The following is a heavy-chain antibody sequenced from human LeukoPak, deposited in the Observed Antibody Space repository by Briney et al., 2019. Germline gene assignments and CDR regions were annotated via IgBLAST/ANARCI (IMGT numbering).Heavy chain of an antibody. CDR2: IIPIFGTA. J-gene: IGHJ4*02. CDR1: GGTFSSYA. D-gene: IGHD2-21*02. CDR3: AADSAAYCDGDCYSD. Sequence: SVKVSCKASGGTFSSYAISWVRQAPGQGLECMGGIIPIFGTAKYAQKFQGRVTFTADESTSTAYMELSSLRSEDTAVYYCAADSAAYCDGDCYSDWGQGTLVTVSS. V-gene: IGHV1-69*13.